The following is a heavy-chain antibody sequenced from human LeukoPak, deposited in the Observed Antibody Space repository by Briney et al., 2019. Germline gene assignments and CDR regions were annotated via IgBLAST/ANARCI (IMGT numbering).Heavy chain of an antibody. J-gene: IGHJ4*02. CDR1: GYTFTSYY. Sequence: ASVKVSCKAPGYTFTSYYMHWVRQAPGQGLEWMGIINPSGGSTSYAQKFQGRVTMTRDMSTSTVYMELSRLRSDDTAVYYCARFATTGGYWGQGTLVTVSS. V-gene: IGHV1-46*01. D-gene: IGHD5-12*01. CDR3: ARFATTGGY. CDR2: INPSGGST.